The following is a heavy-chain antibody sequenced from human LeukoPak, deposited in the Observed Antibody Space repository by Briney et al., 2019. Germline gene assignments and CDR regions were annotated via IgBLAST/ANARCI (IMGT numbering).Heavy chain of an antibody. CDR1: GGSISTYY. D-gene: IGHD5-24*01. J-gene: IGHJ4*02. CDR2: IYYTGST. V-gene: IGHV4-59*01. Sequence: SETLSLTCTVSGGSISTYYWSWIRQPPGKGLEWIGYIYYTGSTNYNPSLKSRVTISVDTSKNQFSLKLSSVTAADTAVYYCARGMATIDYWGQGTLVTVSS. CDR3: ARGMATIDY.